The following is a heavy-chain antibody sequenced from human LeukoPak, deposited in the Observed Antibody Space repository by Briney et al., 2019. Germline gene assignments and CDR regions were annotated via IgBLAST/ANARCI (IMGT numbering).Heavy chain of an antibody. J-gene: IGHJ3*02. CDR2: IRYDGSNK. CDR3: AKDGLSLWFGEGDAFDI. D-gene: IGHD3-10*01. V-gene: IGHV3-30*02. Sequence: PGGSLRLSCAASGFTFSSYGMHWVRQAPGKGLGGVAFIRYDGSNKYYADSVKGRFTISRDTSKNTLYLQMNSLRAEDTAVYYCAKDGLSLWFGEGDAFDIWGQGTMVTVSS. CDR1: GFTFSSYG.